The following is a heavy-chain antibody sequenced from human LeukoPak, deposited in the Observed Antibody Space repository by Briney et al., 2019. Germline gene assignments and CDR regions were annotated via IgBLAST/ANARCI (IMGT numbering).Heavy chain of an antibody. CDR1: GYTFTSYG. J-gene: IGHJ5*02. V-gene: IGHV1-18*01. CDR2: ISAYNGNT. Sequence: ASVKVSCKASGYTFTSYGISWVRQAPGQGLEWMGWISAYNGNTNYVQKLQGRVTMTTDTSTSTAYMELRSLRSDDTAVYYCARHPGIAAAGTAYLNWFDPWGQGTLVTVSS. CDR3: ARHPGIAAAGTAYLNWFDP. D-gene: IGHD6-13*01.